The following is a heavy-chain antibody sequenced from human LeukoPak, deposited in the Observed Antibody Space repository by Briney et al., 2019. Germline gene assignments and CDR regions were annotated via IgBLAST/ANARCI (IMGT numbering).Heavy chain of an antibody. CDR3: LVMTTVTTSNYYYCYMDV. CDR2: MNPNSGNT. CDR1: GYTFTSYD. Sequence: GASVKVSCKASGYTFTSYDINWVRQATGQGLEWMGWMNPNSGNTGYAQKFQGRVTMTRNTSISTAYMELSSLRSEDTAVYYCLVMTTVTTSNYYYCYMDVWGKGTTVTVSS. V-gene: IGHV1-8*01. D-gene: IGHD4-11*01. J-gene: IGHJ6*03.